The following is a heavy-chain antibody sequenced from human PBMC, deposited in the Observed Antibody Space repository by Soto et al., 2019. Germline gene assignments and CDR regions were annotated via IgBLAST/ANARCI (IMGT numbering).Heavy chain of an antibody. Sequence: QVQLQQWGAGLLKPSETLSLTCAVYGGSFSGYYWSWIRQPPGKGLEWIGEINHSGSTNYNPSLKRRVTISVATSKNQFSLKLSSVTAADTAVYYCARGMVRGVVRFYYFDYWGQGTLVTVSS. CDR2: INHSGST. J-gene: IGHJ4*02. CDR1: GGSFSGYY. V-gene: IGHV4-34*01. CDR3: ARGMVRGVVRFYYFDY. D-gene: IGHD3-10*01.